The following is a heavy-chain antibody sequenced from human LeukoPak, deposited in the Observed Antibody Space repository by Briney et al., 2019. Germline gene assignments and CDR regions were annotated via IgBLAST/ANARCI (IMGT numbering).Heavy chain of an antibody. Sequence: GGSLRLSCAASGFTFSSYGMHWVRQAPGKGLEWVAVISNDGSNKYYADSVKGRFTISRDNSKNTLYLQMNSLRAEDTAVYYCATAYSSSSGYYYYGMDVWGQGTTVTVSS. CDR2: ISNDGSNK. CDR1: GFTFSSYG. J-gene: IGHJ6*02. D-gene: IGHD6-6*01. CDR3: ATAYSSSSGYYYYGMDV. V-gene: IGHV3-30*03.